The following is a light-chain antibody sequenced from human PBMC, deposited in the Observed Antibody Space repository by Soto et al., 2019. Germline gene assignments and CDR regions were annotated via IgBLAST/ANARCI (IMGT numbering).Light chain of an antibody. CDR2: GAS. CDR3: KQYGSSPPVT. CDR1: QSVSSSY. Sequence: EIVLTQSPGTLSLSPGERATLSCRASQSVSSSYLAWYQQKPGQAPRLLIYGASSRATGIPDRFSGSGSGTDFTLTISSLEPDNFAVYYCKQYGSSPPVTFGGGTKVEIK. J-gene: IGKJ4*01. V-gene: IGKV3-20*01.